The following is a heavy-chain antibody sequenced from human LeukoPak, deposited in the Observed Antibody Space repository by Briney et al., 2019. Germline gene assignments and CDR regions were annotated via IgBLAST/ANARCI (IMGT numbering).Heavy chain of an antibody. J-gene: IGHJ5*02. CDR1: GGSISSSNW. D-gene: IGHD2-15*01. V-gene: IGHV4-4*02. CDR2: IYHSGST. CDR3: ARQPSLSYCSGGSCWFDT. Sequence: SGTLSLTCAVSGGSISSSNWWSWVRQPPGKGLEWIGEIYHSGSTNYNPSLKSRVTMSVDTSKNQFSLKLSSVTAADTAVYYCARQPSLSYCSGGSCWFDTWGQGTLVTVSS.